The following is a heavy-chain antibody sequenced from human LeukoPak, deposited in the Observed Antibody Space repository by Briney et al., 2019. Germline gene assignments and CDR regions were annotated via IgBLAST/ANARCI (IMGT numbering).Heavy chain of an antibody. CDR1: GGSISSSSYY. CDR2: IYYSGST. Sequence: SETLSLTCTVSGGSISSSSYYWGWIRQPPGKGLEWIGSIYYSGSTYYNPSLKSRVTISVDTSKNQFSLKLSSVTAADTAVYYCARVTGSSRGYWGQGTLVTVSS. D-gene: IGHD6-13*01. CDR3: ARVTGSSRGY. J-gene: IGHJ4*02. V-gene: IGHV4-39*07.